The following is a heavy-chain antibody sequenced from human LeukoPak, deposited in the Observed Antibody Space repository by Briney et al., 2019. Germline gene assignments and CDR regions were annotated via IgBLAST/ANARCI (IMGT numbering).Heavy chain of an antibody. J-gene: IGHJ5*02. CDR3: ARDRRIWCTNGVCYEPWFDP. D-gene: IGHD2-8*01. V-gene: IGHV4-39*07. Sequence: SETLSLTCTVSGGSISSSSYYWGWIRQPPGKGLEWIGSIYYSGSTYYNPSLKSRVTISVDTSKNQFSLKLSSVTAADTAVYYCARDRRIWCTNGVCYEPWFDPWGQGTLVTVSS. CDR1: GGSISSSSYY. CDR2: IYYSGST.